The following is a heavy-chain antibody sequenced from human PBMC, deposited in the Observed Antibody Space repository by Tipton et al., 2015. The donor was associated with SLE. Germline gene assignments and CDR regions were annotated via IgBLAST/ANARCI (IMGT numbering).Heavy chain of an antibody. CDR1: GGSFSGYY. D-gene: IGHD3-9*01. V-gene: IGHV4-31*11. J-gene: IGHJ3*02. CDR2: IYYNGST. Sequence: TLSLTCAVYGGSFSGYYWSWIRQHPGKGLEWIGYIYYNGSTYYNPSLKSRVTISVDTSKNQFSLKLSSVTAADTAVYYCARAFFDYYDILTGYSPGAFDIWGQGTMVTVSS. CDR3: ARAFFDYYDILTGYSPGAFDI.